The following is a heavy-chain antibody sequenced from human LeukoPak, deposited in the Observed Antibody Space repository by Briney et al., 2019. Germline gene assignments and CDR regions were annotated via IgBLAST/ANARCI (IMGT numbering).Heavy chain of an antibody. CDR1: GFTFSDEY. D-gene: IGHD6-19*01. CDR2: VSNSGSYT. CDR3: ARSRGAGPGAHFGY. Sequence: PGGSLRLSCAASGFTFSDEYTSWIRQAPGKGLEWVSYVSNSGSYTNYADSVKGRFTISRDNAKSSLYLQMNSVRAEDTAVYYCARSRGAGPGAHFGYWGQGTLVTVSS. V-gene: IGHV3-11*03. J-gene: IGHJ4*02.